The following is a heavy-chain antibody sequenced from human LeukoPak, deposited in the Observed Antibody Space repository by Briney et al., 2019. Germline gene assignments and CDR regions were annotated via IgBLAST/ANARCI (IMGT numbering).Heavy chain of an antibody. V-gene: IGHV1-24*01. Sequence: ASVTVSCKVSGYTLTELSMHWVRQAPGKGLEWMGGFDPEDGETIYAQKFQGRVTMTEDTSTDTAYMELSSLRSEDTAVYYCATERHGDYGFDYWGQGTLVTVSS. CDR2: FDPEDGET. CDR1: GYTLTELS. CDR3: ATERHGDYGFDY. J-gene: IGHJ4*02. D-gene: IGHD4-17*01.